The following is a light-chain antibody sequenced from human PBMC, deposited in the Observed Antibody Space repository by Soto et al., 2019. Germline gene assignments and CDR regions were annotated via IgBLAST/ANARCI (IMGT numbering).Light chain of an antibody. CDR1: SSNIGSNI. V-gene: IGLV1-44*01. CDR3: AAWDDSLNGNV. CDR2: SNS. J-gene: IGLJ1*01. Sequence: QSVLTQPPSASGTTGQRVTISCSGSSSNIGSNIVNWYQQVPGTAPKLLIYSNSQRPSGVPDRFSGSKSGTSASLAISGLQSEDEADYFCAAWDDSLNGNVFGTGTKLTVL.